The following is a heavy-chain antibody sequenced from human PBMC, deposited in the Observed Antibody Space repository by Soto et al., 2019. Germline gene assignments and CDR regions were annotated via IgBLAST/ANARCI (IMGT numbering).Heavy chain of an antibody. Sequence: PSETLSLTCTVSGGSVNTYYWSWIRQPPGKGLEWIGYIYYSGNTNYNPSLKSRVTISVDTSKNQFSLKLSSMTAADTAVYFCVRGRPWELYDYWGQGTLVTVSS. J-gene: IGHJ4*02. CDR1: GGSVNTYY. D-gene: IGHD1-26*01. CDR2: IYYSGNT. V-gene: IGHV4-59*02. CDR3: VRGRPWELYDY.